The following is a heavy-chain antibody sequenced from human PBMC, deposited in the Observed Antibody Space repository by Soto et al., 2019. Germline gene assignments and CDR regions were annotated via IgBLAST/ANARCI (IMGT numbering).Heavy chain of an antibody. CDR2: IYYSGST. Sequence: SETLSLTCTVSGGSISSGDYYWSWIRQPPGKGLEWIGYIYYSGSTYYNPSLKSRVTISVDTSKNQFSLKLSSVTAADTAVYYCARDRGYSGWFDPWGQGTLVTVSS. J-gene: IGHJ5*02. CDR3: ARDRGYSGWFDP. D-gene: IGHD2-21*01. CDR1: GGSISSGDYY. V-gene: IGHV4-30-4*01.